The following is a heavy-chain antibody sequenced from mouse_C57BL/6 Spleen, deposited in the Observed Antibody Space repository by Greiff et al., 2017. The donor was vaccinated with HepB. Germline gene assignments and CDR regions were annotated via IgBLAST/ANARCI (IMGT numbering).Heavy chain of an antibody. J-gene: IGHJ1*03. V-gene: IGHV1-50*01. CDR1: GYTFTSYW. D-gene: IGHD1-1*01. CDR3: ARRIYYYGSNWYFDV. Sequence: QVQLQQPGAELVKPGASVKLSCKASGYTFTSYWMQWVKQRPGQGLEWIGEIDPSDSYTNYNQKFKGKATLTVDTSSSTAYMQLSSLTSEDSAVYYCARRIYYYGSNWYFDVWGTGTTVTVSS. CDR2: IDPSDSYT.